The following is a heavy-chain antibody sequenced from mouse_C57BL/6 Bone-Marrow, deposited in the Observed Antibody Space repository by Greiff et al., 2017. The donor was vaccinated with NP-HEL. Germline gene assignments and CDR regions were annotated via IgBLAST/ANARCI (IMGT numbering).Heavy chain of an antibody. D-gene: IGHD2-3*01. J-gene: IGHJ3*01. CDR3: AREGDGYYRFAY. CDR1: GYAFTNYL. Sequence: VQLQQSGAELVRPGTSVKVSCKASGYAFTNYLIEWVKQRPGQGLEWIGVINTGSGGTNYNEKFKGKAKLTADKSSSTAYMQLSSLTSEDSAVYFCAREGDGYYRFAYWGQGTLVTVSA. V-gene: IGHV1-54*01. CDR2: INTGSGGT.